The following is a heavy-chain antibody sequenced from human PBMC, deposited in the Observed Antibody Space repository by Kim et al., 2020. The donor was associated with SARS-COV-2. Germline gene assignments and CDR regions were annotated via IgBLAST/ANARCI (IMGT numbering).Heavy chain of an antibody. J-gene: IGHJ4*02. CDR3: ARLGFCSGGTCSYPGPTFDF. Sequence: SETLSLTCTVSGDSISGSSYYWGWIRQPPGKGLEWIGSVYHTGYTHYKASLKSRISISVDTSENHFSLRLTSLTAADTAVYFCARLGFCSGGTCSYPGPTFDFWGQGALVIVSS. D-gene: IGHD2-15*01. CDR2: VYHTGYT. CDR1: GDSISGSSYY. V-gene: IGHV4-39*07.